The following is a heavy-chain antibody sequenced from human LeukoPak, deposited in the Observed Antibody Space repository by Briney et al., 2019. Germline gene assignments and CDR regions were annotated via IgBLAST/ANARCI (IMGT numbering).Heavy chain of an antibody. CDR2: IRYDGSNK. V-gene: IGHV3-30*02. J-gene: IGHJ4*02. CDR1: GFNFSSYG. CDR3: AKAYEGARPLDY. Sequence: GGAPRLFCAASGFNFSSYGMHWVRQAPGKRLEGVACIRYDGSNKYDADSVRGQFTISRDNSKNTLYLQMNSLRAEDTAVYYCAKAYEGARPLDYWRQGTLVTVSS. D-gene: IGHD1-26*01.